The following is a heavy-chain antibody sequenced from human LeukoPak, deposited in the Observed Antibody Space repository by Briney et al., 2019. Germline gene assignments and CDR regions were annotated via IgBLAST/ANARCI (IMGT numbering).Heavy chain of an antibody. CDR1: GFTFSSYG. CDR3: AKGDGVDGYGYYYYYMDV. J-gene: IGHJ6*03. CDR2: IWYDGSNK. Sequence: GRSLRLSCAASGFTFSSYGMHRVRQAPGKGLEWVAVIWYDGSNKYYADSVKGRFTISRDNSKNTLYLQMNSLRAEDTAVYYCAKGDGVDGYGYYYYYMDVWGKGTTVTVSS. V-gene: IGHV3-33*06. D-gene: IGHD3-3*01.